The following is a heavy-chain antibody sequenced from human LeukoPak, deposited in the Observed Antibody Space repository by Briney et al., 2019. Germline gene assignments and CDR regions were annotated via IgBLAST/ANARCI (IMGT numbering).Heavy chain of an antibody. J-gene: IGHJ3*02. CDR1: GYSFTNYY. CDR2: INPSGGST. D-gene: IGHD5-24*01. V-gene: IGHV1-46*01. Sequence: ASVKVSCKASGYSFTNYYIHWVRQAPGQGLEWMGMINPSGGSTSYAQKFQGRVTMTMDTSTSTVYMDLSSLRSDDTVVYYCARGNGYSPRGGLDIWGQGTMVTVSS. CDR3: ARGNGYSPRGGLDI.